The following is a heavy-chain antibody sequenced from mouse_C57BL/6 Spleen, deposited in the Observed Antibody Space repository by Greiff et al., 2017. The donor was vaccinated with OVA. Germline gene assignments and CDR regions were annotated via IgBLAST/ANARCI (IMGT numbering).Heavy chain of an antibody. J-gene: IGHJ1*03. D-gene: IGHD4-1*01. Sequence: VMLVESGAELVKPGASVKMSCKASGYTFTTYPIEWMKQNHGKSLEWIGNFHPYNDDTKYNEKFKGKATLTVEKSSSTVYLELSRLTSDDSAVYCCARTGAYWYFDVWGTGTTVTVSS. CDR1: GYTFTTYP. CDR3: ARTGAYWYFDV. CDR2: FHPYNDDT. V-gene: IGHV1-47*01.